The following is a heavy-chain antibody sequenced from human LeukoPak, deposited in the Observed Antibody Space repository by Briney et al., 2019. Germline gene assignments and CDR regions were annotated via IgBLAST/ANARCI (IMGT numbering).Heavy chain of an antibody. CDR3: ARVWYFGSGSQFDY. V-gene: IGHV4-39*07. Sequence: SETLSLTCTVSGGSISSSSYYWGWIRQPPGKGLEWIGSIYYSGSTYYNPSLKSRVTISVDTSKNQFSLKLSSVTAADTAVYYCARVWYFGSGSQFDYWGQGTLVTVSS. CDR2: IYYSGST. J-gene: IGHJ4*02. CDR1: GGSISSSSYY. D-gene: IGHD3-10*01.